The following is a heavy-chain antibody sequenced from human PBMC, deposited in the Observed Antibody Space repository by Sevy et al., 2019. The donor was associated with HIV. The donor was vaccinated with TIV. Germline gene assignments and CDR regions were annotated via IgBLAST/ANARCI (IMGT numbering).Heavy chain of an antibody. CDR1: GFTFSSYG. Sequence: GGSLRLSCAASGFTFSSYGMHWVRQAPGKGLEWVAVIWYDGSNKYYADSVKGRFTISRDNSKNALYLQMNSLGAEDTAVYYCARGRYYYDSSGYYFDYWGQGTLVTVSS. J-gene: IGHJ4*02. CDR3: ARGRYYYDSSGYYFDY. CDR2: IWYDGSNK. V-gene: IGHV3-33*01. D-gene: IGHD3-22*01.